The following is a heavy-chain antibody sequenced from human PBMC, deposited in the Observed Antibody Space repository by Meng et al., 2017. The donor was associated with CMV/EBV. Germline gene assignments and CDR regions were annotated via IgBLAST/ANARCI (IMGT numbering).Heavy chain of an antibody. CDR1: GGTFSSYT. CDR3: ARDKDSSSSYDDGMDV. Sequence: SVKVSCKASGGTFSSYTISWVRQAPGQGLEWMGRIIPILGIANCAQKFQGRVTIIADKSTSTAYMELSSLRSEDTAVYYCARDKDSSSSYDDGMDVWGQGTTVTVSS. V-gene: IGHV1-69*04. D-gene: IGHD6-6*01. CDR2: IIPILGIA. J-gene: IGHJ6*02.